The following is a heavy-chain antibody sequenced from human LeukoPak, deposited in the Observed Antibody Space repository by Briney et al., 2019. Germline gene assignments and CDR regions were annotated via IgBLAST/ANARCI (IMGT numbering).Heavy chain of an antibody. D-gene: IGHD5-18*01. CDR1: GFTFSSYG. V-gene: IGHV3-33*01. CDR2: IWYDGSNK. J-gene: IGHJ4*02. CDR3: ARSMRYSFTLNY. Sequence: PGGSLRLSCAASGFTFSSYGMHWVRQAPGKGLEWVAVIWYDGSNKYYADSVKGRFTISRDNSKNTLYLQMNSLRAEDTAVYYCARSMRYSFTLNYWGQGALVTVSS.